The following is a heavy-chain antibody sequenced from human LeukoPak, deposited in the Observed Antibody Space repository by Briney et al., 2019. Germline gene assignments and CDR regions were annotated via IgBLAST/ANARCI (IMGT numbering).Heavy chain of an antibody. V-gene: IGHV3-30*01. CDR1: GITFSSYA. D-gene: IGHD5/OR15-5a*01. Sequence: GGSLRLSCVVSGITFSSYAMHWVRQAPGKGLEWVAVISYDGSNKYYADSVKGRFTISRDNSKNTLYLQMNSLRAEDTAVYYCARGVFDFQERYYFDYWGQGTLVTVSS. CDR2: ISYDGSNK. CDR3: ARGVFDFQERYYFDY. J-gene: IGHJ4*02.